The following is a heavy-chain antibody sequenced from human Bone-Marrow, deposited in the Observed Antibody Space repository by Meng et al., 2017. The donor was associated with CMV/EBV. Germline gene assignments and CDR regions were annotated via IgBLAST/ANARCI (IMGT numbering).Heavy chain of an antibody. CDR1: GGTFSSYA. CDR2: IIPIFGTA. CDR3: ARVREYQPNYYYYCMDV. V-gene: IGHV1-69*12. Sequence: QVQLVQSGAEVKKPXSSVKVSCKASGGTFSSYAIRWVRQAPGQGLEWRGGIIPIFGTANYAQKFEGRVTITADESTSTASMELSSLRSEDTAVYYCARVREYQPNYYYYCMDVWGQGTMVTVSS. J-gene: IGHJ6*02. D-gene: IGHD2-2*01.